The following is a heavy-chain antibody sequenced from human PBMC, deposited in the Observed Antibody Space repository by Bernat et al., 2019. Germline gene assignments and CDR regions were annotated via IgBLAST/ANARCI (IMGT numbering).Heavy chain of an antibody. CDR1: GYTFTSYY. V-gene: IGHV1-46*01. CDR2: INPSGGST. J-gene: IGHJ5*02. D-gene: IGHD6-6*01. CDR3: ARVRAARHNWFDP. Sequence: QVQLVQSGAEVKKPGASVKVSCKASGYTFTSYYMHWVRQAPGQGLEWMGIINPSGGSTSYAQKFQGRVTMTRDTSISTAYMELSSLRSEDTAVYYCARVRAARHNWFDPWGQGTLVTVSS.